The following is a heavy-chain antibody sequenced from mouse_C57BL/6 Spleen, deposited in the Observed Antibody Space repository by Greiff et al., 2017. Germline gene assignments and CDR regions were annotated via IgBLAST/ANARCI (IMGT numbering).Heavy chain of an antibody. CDR3: ARHIWYDYYNYALDY. CDR2: IDPSDSYT. D-gene: IGHD2-4*01. J-gene: IGHJ4*01. Sequence: QVQLQQPGAELVMPGASVKLSCKASGYTFTSYWLHWVKQRPGQGLEWIGEIDPSDSYTNYNQKFKGKSTLTVDKSSSTAYMQLSSLTSVDSAVYYCARHIWYDYYNYALDYWGQGTTVTVSS. V-gene: IGHV1-69*01. CDR1: GYTFTSYW.